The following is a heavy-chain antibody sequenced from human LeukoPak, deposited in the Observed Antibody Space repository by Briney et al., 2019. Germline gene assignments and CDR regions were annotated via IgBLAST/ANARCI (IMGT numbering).Heavy chain of an antibody. J-gene: IGHJ2*01. CDR2: ISPWSATI. CDR3: ARVRGPTVTTWYFDL. CDR1: GFTFSAHG. D-gene: IGHD4-17*01. Sequence: GVSLRLSCGASGFTFSAHGMIWVRQAPGKGLEWVSYISPWSATIYYADSVKGRFTISRDDARNSLYLQMHSLRAGDTAVYYCARVRGPTVTTWYFDLWGRGTLVTVSS. V-gene: IGHV3-48*01.